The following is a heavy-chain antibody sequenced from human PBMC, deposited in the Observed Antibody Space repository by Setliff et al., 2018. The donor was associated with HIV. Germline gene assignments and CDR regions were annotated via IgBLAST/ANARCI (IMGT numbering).Heavy chain of an antibody. J-gene: IGHJ1*01. CDR1: GGSISSSSSY. CDR3: TRDPVYYYDTGTYYRSEYFQH. D-gene: IGHD3-22*01. CDR2: IYYSGST. Sequence: PSETLSLTCTVSGGSISSSSSYWGWIRQSPGKGLEWIGSIYYSGSTYYNPSLKSRVTISVDTSKDQFSLRLSSVTAADTAVYYCTRDPVYYYDTGTYYRSEYFQHWGQGTLVTVSS. V-gene: IGHV4-39*02.